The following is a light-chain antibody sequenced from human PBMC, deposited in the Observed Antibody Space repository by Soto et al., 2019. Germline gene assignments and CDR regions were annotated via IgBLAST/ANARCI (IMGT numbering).Light chain of an antibody. Sequence: DIQMTQSPSSLPASVGDRVTITCQASQDISNYLNWYQQKPGKAPKLLIYDASNLETGVPSRFSGSGSGTDFTFTISSLQPEDIATYYCQQYDNLPRLTFGGGTKVDSK. V-gene: IGKV1-33*01. J-gene: IGKJ4*01. CDR2: DAS. CDR1: QDISNY. CDR3: QQYDNLPRLT.